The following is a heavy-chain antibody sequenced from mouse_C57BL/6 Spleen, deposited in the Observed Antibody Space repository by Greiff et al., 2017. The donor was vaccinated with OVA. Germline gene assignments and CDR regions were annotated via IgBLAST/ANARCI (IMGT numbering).Heavy chain of an antibody. CDR1: GYTFTDYE. Sequence: QVQLQQSGAELVRPGASVTLSCKASGYTFTDYEMHWVKQTPVHGLEWIGAIDPETGGTAYNQKFKGKAILTADKSSSTAYMELRILTSEDSAVYYCTKMSGGSAWFAYWGQGTLVTVSA. D-gene: IGHD3-1*01. CDR3: TKMSGGSAWFAY. J-gene: IGHJ3*01. V-gene: IGHV1-15*01. CDR2: IDPETGGT.